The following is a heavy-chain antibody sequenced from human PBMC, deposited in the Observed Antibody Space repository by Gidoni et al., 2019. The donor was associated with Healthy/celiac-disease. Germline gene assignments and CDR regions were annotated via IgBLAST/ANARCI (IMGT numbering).Heavy chain of an antibody. J-gene: IGHJ3*02. CDR2: IYHSGST. CDR3: AREGIAVAGTVAI. CDR1: GYSISSGYY. D-gene: IGHD6-19*01. Sequence: VQLQESGPGLVKPSETLSLTCTVSGYSISSGYYWGWIRQPPGKGLEWIGSIYHSGSTYYNPSLKSRVTISVDTSKIQFSLKLSSVTAADTAVYYCAREGIAVAGTVAIWGQGTMVTVSS. V-gene: IGHV4-38-2*02.